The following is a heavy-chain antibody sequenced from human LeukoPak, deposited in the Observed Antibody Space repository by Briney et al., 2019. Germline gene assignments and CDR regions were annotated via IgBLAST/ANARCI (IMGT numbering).Heavy chain of an antibody. CDR1: GFTFSYYW. V-gene: IGHV3-7*01. CDR3: ARGLGDGPYTGLN. J-gene: IGHJ4*02. D-gene: IGHD3/OR15-3a*01. Sequence: GSLRLSCAASGFTFSYYWMSWVRQAPGKGLEWVANIKPDGSETNYVDSVKGRFTISRDNAKNSLYLQVRSLRAEDAAIYYCARGLGDGPYTGLNWGQGTLVTVSS. CDR2: IKPDGSET.